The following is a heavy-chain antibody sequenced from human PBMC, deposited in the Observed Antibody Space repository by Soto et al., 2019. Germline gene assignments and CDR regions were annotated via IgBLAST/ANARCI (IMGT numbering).Heavy chain of an antibody. CDR2: ISGSGGST. CDR3: AKGGGSSWRYYYYYMDV. D-gene: IGHD6-13*01. Sequence: EVQLLESGGGLVQPGGSLRLPCAASGFTFSSYAMSWVRQAPGKGLEWVSAISGSGGSTYYADSVNGRLTISRDNSKNTLYLQMNSLRAEDTAVYYCAKGGGSSWRYYYYYMDVWGKGTTVTVSS. J-gene: IGHJ6*03. V-gene: IGHV3-23*01. CDR1: GFTFSSYA.